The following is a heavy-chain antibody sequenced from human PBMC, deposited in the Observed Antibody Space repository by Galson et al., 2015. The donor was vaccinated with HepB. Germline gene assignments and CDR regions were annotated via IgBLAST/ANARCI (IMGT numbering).Heavy chain of an antibody. J-gene: IGHJ3*02. D-gene: IGHD1-26*01. CDR1: GGTFSSYA. Sequence: SVKVSCKASGGTFSSYAISWVRQAPGQGLEWMGGIIPIFGTANYAQKFQGRVTITADKSTSTAYMELSSLRSEDTAVYYCARGIVGAIPYDAFDIWGQGTMVTVSS. CDR2: IIPIFGTA. CDR3: ARGIVGAIPYDAFDI. V-gene: IGHV1-69*06.